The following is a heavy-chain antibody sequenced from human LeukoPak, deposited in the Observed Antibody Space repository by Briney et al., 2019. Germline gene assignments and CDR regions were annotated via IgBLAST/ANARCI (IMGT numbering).Heavy chain of an antibody. V-gene: IGHV3-21*01. CDR3: ARDRLLWFGEAPDY. Sequence: GGSLRLSCAASGFTFSSYSMNWVRQAPGKGLEWVSSIRSSSSYIYYADSVKGRFTISRDNAKNSLYLQMNSLRAKDTAVYYCARDRLLWFGEAPDYWGQGTLVTVSS. J-gene: IGHJ4*02. CDR2: IRSSSSYI. D-gene: IGHD3-10*01. CDR1: GFTFSSYS.